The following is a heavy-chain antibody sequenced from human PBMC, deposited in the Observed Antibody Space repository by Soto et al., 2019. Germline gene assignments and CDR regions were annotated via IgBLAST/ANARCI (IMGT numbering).Heavy chain of an antibody. CDR3: AKGRDSTLLRWQYFDN. CDR1: GLTFSLYG. V-gene: IGHV3-30*18. CDR2: ISYEGRNK. Sequence: GGSLRLSCAVSGLTFSLYGMHWVRQSPGKGLEWVAFISYEGRNKYYADSVKGRFTISRDNSKNTLSLQLDSLRPEDTAVYYCAKGRDSTLLRWQYFDNWGQGTQVTVSS. J-gene: IGHJ4*02. D-gene: IGHD2-15*01.